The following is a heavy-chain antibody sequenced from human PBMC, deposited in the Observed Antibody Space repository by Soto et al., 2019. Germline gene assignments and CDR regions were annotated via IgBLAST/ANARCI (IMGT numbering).Heavy chain of an antibody. V-gene: IGHV4-30-2*01. CDR2: VYPSGST. J-gene: IGHJ5*02. Sequence: QLQLQESGSGLVKPSQTLSLSCTVSGGSINSGGHSWSWIRQPPGKGLEWIGYVYPSGSTNYNPSLRCRVTLSVGWSTNQYSLRLTSVTAADTAVYLCARNNLDCTKTGGDWFDPWGPGALVIVAS. CDR3: ARNNLDCTKTGGDWFDP. CDR1: GGSINSGGHS. D-gene: IGHD2-21*02.